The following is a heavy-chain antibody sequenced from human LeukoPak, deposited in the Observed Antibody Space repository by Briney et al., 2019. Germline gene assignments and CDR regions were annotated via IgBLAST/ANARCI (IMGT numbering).Heavy chain of an antibody. CDR2: IIGEGRTL. CDR1: GLRFKTFS. V-gene: IGHV3-48*02. J-gene: IGHJ4*02. D-gene: IGHD2-21*01. CDR3: AREGSRVPGVMFDY. Sequence: GGSLRLSCAASGLRFKTFSMSCVRHTPGRRLEWRSYIIGEGRTLFYPDPVKGRLTISKDNAKNSLFLQIKSLNNDNTAIFYVAREGSRVPGVMFDYWGQGILVTVSS.